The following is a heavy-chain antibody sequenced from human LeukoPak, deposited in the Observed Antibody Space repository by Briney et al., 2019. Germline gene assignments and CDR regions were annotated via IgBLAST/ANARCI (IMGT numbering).Heavy chain of an antibody. Sequence: SETLSLTCTVSGGSISSYYWSGIRQPPGRGLEWIGYIYYSGSTNYNPSLKSRVTISVDTSKNQFSLKLSSVTAADTAVYYCARHEASYGDYAYFDYWGQGTLVTVSS. CDR1: GGSISSYY. D-gene: IGHD4-17*01. V-gene: IGHV4-59*08. CDR2: IYYSGST. CDR3: ARHEASYGDYAYFDY. J-gene: IGHJ4*02.